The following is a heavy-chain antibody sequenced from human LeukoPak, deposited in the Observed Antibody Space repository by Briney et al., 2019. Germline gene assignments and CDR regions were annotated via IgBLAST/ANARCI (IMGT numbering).Heavy chain of an antibody. CDR1: GGSFSGYY. Sequence: PSETLSLTCAVYGGSFSGYYWSWIRQPPGKGLEWIGEINHSGSTNYNPSLKSRVTISVDTSKNQCSLKLSSVTAADTAVYYCARTSEGLEQLVSYYGMDVWGQGTTVTVSS. CDR3: ARTSEGLEQLVSYYGMDV. V-gene: IGHV4-34*01. J-gene: IGHJ6*02. D-gene: IGHD6-13*01. CDR2: INHSGST.